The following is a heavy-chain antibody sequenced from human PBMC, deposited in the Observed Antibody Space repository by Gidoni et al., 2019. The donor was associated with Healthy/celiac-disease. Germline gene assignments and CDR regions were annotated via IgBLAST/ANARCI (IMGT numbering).Heavy chain of an antibody. CDR1: GGTFSSYA. J-gene: IGHJ3*02. V-gene: IGHV1-69*06. D-gene: IGHD4-4*01. Sequence: KKPGSSVKVSCKVSGGTFSSYAISWVRQAPGHGLEWMGGIIPIFGTANYAQKFQGRVTITADKSTSTAYMELSSLRSEDTAVYYCARALPGDTVTMGAFDIWGQGTMVTVSS. CDR2: IIPIFGTA. CDR3: ARALPGDTVTMGAFDI.